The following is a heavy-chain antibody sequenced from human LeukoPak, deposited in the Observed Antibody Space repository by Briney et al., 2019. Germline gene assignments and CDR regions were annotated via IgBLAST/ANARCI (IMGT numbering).Heavy chain of an antibody. Sequence: PSETLSLTCTVSGGSISSSSYYWGWIRQPPGKGLEWIGSIYYSGSTYYNPSLKSRVTISVDTSKNQFSLKLSSVTAADTAVYYCARGGTFRRIRNWFDPWGQGTLVTVSS. J-gene: IGHJ5*02. CDR3: ARGGTFRRIRNWFDP. D-gene: IGHD1-1*01. V-gene: IGHV4-39*01. CDR2: IYYSGST. CDR1: GGSISSSSYY.